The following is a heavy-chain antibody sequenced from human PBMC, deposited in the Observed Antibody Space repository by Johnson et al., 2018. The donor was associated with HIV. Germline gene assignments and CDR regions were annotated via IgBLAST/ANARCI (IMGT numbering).Heavy chain of an antibody. CDR2: ISYGGSNK. Sequence: QVQLVESGGGVVQPGRSLRLSCASSGFTISSYGMHWVRQAPGKGLEWVAVISYGGSNKYYADFVKGRFTISRDNSKNTLYLQMSSLRAEDTAVYYCARGGIIHDAFDIWGQGTMVTVSS. V-gene: IGHV3-30*03. J-gene: IGHJ3*02. CDR3: ARGGIIHDAFDI. D-gene: IGHD1-1*01. CDR1: GFTISSYG.